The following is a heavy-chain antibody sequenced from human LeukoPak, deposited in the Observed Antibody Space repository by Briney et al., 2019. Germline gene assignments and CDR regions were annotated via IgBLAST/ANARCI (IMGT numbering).Heavy chain of an antibody. J-gene: IGHJ2*01. V-gene: IGHV3-21*04. CDR3: AKVPITIFGVVIIPNDWYFDL. D-gene: IGHD3-3*01. CDR1: GFTFSSYS. CDR2: ISSSSSYI. Sequence: GGSLRLSCAASGFTFSSYSMNWVRQAPGKGLEWVSSISSSSSYIYYADSVKGRFTISRDNSKNTLYLQMNSLRAEDTAVYYCAKVPITIFGVVIIPNDWYFDLWGRGTLVTVSS.